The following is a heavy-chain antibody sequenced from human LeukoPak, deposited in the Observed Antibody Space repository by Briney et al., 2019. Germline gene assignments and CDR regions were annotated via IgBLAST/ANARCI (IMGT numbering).Heavy chain of an antibody. CDR3: AMAGGSGTYYVDY. CDR2: TYYSGST. Sequence: PSETLSLTCTVSGGSISSYYWSWIRHPPGKGLEWIAYTYYSGSTNYNPSLKSRVTISVDTSKNQFSLKLSSVTAADTAVYFCAMAGGSGTYYVDYWGQGTLVTVSA. V-gene: IGHV4-59*01. CDR1: GGSISSYY. D-gene: IGHD3-10*01. J-gene: IGHJ4*02.